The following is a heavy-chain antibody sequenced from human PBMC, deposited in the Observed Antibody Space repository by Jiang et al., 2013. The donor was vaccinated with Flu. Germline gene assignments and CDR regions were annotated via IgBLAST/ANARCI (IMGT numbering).Heavy chain of an antibody. CDR1: GYSFPNYY. CDR3: AREFDSGRYHRYYQYMGD. V-gene: IGHV1-2*02. J-gene: IGHJ6*03. D-gene: IGHD1-26*01. CDR2: INPNSGGT. Sequence: EVKEPGASVKVSCKASGYSFPNYYIYWVRQAPGQGLQWVGWINPNSGGTNYAQQFQGGVAMTTDTSMNLAYMELSRLRPDDTAIYYCAREFDSGRYHRYYQYMGDWGKGTTVTVSS.